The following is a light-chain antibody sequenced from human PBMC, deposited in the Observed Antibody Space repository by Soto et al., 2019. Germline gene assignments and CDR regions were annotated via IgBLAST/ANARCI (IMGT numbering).Light chain of an antibody. V-gene: IGLV2-23*02. CDR2: EVN. J-gene: IGLJ3*02. CDR1: SGDVGIYNL. Sequence: QAVVTQPASVSGSPGQSITISCTGTSGDVGIYNLVSWYQQHPGKAPKVMIYEVNRRPSGVSDRFSGSKSGNTASLTISGLQAEDEADYYCCSYAGYRVFGGGTKVTVL. CDR3: CSYAGYRV.